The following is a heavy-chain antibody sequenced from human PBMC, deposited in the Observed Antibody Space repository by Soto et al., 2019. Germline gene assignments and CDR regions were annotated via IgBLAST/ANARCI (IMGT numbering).Heavy chain of an antibody. CDR1: GFSLRNTRMG. V-gene: IGHV2-26*01. J-gene: IGHJ2*01. D-gene: IGHD4-17*01. Sequence: QVTLKESGPVLVKPTETLTLTCTVSGFSLRNTRMGVSWIRQSPGKALEWLAHIFSNDAKSYSPSLKSRLAISRDTSKSQVVLTMTNVAPVDTATYYCARSLYVDYVHWYFDLWGRVTLVTVSS. CDR2: IFSNDAK. CDR3: ARSLYVDYVHWYFDL.